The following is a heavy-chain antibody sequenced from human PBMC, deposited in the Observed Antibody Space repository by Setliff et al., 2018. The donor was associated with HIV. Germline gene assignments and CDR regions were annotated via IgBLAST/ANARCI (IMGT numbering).Heavy chain of an antibody. J-gene: IGHJ4*01. Sequence: ASVKVSCKASGYTFISYGLSWVRQAPGHGLEWMGWLNSYNGDTNYTQRFQDRFTMTTDTSTRTAYMELRNLTSDDTAIYYCARGASVMAATPFDFWGHGTLVTVS. CDR1: GYTFISYG. CDR2: LNSYNGDT. V-gene: IGHV1-18*01. CDR3: ARGASVMAATPFDF. D-gene: IGHD3-16*01.